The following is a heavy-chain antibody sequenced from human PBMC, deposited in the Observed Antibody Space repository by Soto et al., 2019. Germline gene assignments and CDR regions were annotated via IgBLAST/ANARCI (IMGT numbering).Heavy chain of an antibody. CDR2: INPSGGST. V-gene: IGHV1-46*03. D-gene: IGHD3-10*01. CDR1: GYTFTSYY. CDR3: ARDISLTMVRGVIYYYYYMDV. Sequence: GASVKVSCKASGYTFTSYYMHWVRQAPGQGREWMGIINPSGGSTSYAQKFQGRVTMTRDTSTSTVYMELSSLRSEDTAVYYCARDISLTMVRGVIYYYYYMDVWGKGTTVTVSS. J-gene: IGHJ6*03.